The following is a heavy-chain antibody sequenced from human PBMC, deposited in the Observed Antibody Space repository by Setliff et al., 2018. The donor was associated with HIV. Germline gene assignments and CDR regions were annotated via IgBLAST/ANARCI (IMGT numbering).Heavy chain of an antibody. CDR1: GFTFRDYD. J-gene: IGHJ4*02. V-gene: IGHV3-49*04. CDR3: VRGAVGASAFDY. Sequence: PGGSLRLSCTASGFTFRDYDMSWVRQAPGKGLEWVGFIRSRTHGGTAEYAASVRGRFTISRDDSTSIAYLQMNSLKTEDTALYYCVRGAVGASAFDYWGQGALVTVSS. D-gene: IGHD1-26*01. CDR2: IRSRTHGGTA.